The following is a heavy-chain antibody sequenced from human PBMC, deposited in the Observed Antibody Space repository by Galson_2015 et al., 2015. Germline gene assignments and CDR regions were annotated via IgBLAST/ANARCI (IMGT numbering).Heavy chain of an antibody. J-gene: IGHJ3*02. D-gene: IGHD3-22*01. Sequence: SVKVSCKASGYTFTSYAMHWVRQAPGQRLEWMGWINAGNGNTKYSQKFQGRVTITRDTSASTAYMELSSLRSEDTAVYYCARDYYDSSGYLLVGSLSINDAFDIWGQGTMVTVSS. CDR2: INAGNGNT. V-gene: IGHV1-3*01. CDR1: GYTFTSYA. CDR3: ARDYYDSSGYLLVGSLSINDAFDI.